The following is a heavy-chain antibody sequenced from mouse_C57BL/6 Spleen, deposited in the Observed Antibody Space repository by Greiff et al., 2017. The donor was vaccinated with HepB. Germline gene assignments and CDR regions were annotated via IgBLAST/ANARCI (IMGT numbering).Heavy chain of an antibody. CDR1: GYTFTSYW. J-gene: IGHJ2*01. CDR2: IDPSDSYT. CDR3: ASTPDSY. Sequence: QVQLKQPGAELVKPGASVKLSCKASGYTFTSYWMQWVKQRPGQGLEWIGEIDPSDSYTNYNQKFKGKATLTVDTSSSTAYMQLSSLTSEDSAVYYCASTPDSYWGQGTTLTVSS. V-gene: IGHV1-50*01.